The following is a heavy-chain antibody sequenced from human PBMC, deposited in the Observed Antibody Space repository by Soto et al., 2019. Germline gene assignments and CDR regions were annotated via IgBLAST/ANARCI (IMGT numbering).Heavy chain of an antibody. CDR3: AREGCSSTSCYPPDYYYGMDV. Sequence: QVQLQESGPGLVKPSETLSLTCTVSGGSISSYYWSWIRQPPGKGLEWLGYIYYSGSTNDNPSLKSRVTISVDTSKNQFSLKLSSVTAADTAVYYCAREGCSSTSCYPPDYYYGMDVWGQGNTVTVSS. CDR1: GGSISSYY. D-gene: IGHD2-2*01. V-gene: IGHV4-59*01. CDR2: IYYSGST. J-gene: IGHJ6*02.